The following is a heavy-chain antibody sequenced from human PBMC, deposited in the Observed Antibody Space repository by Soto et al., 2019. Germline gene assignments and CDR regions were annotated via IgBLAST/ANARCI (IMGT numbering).Heavy chain of an antibody. V-gene: IGHV4-34*01. CDR3: AREGAYSGYDYSRSWGRPPVFDY. D-gene: IGHD5-12*01. CDR2: INHSGST. J-gene: IGHJ4*02. Sequence: QVQLQQWGAGLLKPSETLSLTCAVYGGSFSGYYWSWIRQPPGKGLEWIGEINHSGSTNYNPSLKSRVTISVDTSKNQFSLKLSSVTAADTAVYYCAREGAYSGYDYSRSWGRPPVFDYWGQGTLVTVSS. CDR1: GGSFSGYY.